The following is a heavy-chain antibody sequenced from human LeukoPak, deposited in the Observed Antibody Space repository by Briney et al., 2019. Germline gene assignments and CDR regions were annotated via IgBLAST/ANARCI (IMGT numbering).Heavy chain of an antibody. V-gene: IGHV4-38-2*02. CDR2: SYHSGST. J-gene: IGHJ4*02. D-gene: IGHD3-16*01. Sequence: SETLSLTCTVSGYSISSGYYWGWIRQPPGKRLEWIGSSYHSGSTYYNPSLKSRVTISGDTSKNQFSLKLSSVTAADTAVYYCAFMGVWGGYFDYWGQGTLVTVSS. CDR3: AFMGVWGGYFDY. CDR1: GYSISSGYY.